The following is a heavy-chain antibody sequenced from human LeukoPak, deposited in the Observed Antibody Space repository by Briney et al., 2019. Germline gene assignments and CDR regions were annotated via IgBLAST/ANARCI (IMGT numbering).Heavy chain of an antibody. V-gene: IGHV4-39*01. D-gene: IGHD5-18*01. CDR3: ARRGFSSYYFDH. CDR1: GGSIRSSSYY. CDR2: IYYLGST. J-gene: IGHJ4*02. Sequence: SEALSLTCIVSGGSIRSSSYYWGWIRQPPGKGLEWIGSIYYLGSTYYNPSLKGRVTIFVDTSENQFSLKLSSVTAADTAVYYCARRGFSSYYFDHWGQGALVTVSS.